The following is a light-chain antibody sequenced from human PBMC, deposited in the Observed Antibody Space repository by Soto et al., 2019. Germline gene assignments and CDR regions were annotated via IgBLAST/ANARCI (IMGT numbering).Light chain of an antibody. CDR2: GAS. J-gene: IGKJ4*01. CDR3: QQYKNWPPLT. Sequence: EIVMTQPPATLSVSPGETATLSCRASQSVSSNLAWYQQKPGQAPSLLIYGASTRATDIPPRFSGSGSGTEFTLTITSLQSEDFAVYYCQQYKNWPPLTFGGGTKVDI. V-gene: IGKV3-15*01. CDR1: QSVSSN.